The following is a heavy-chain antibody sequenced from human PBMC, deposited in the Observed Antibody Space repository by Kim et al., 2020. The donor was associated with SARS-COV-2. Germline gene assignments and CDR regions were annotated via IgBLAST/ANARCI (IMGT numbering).Heavy chain of an antibody. CDR3: AREQRGTQAKYDFWSGYYYWFDL. Sequence: ASVKVSCKASGYTFTGYYMHWVRQAPGQGLEWMGRINPNSGGTNYAQKFQGRVTMTRDTSISTAYMELSRLRSDDTAVYYCAREQRGTQAKYDFWSGYYYWFDLWGQGTLVTVST. J-gene: IGHJ5*02. V-gene: IGHV1-2*06. CDR2: INPNSGGT. D-gene: IGHD3-3*01. CDR1: GYTFTGYY.